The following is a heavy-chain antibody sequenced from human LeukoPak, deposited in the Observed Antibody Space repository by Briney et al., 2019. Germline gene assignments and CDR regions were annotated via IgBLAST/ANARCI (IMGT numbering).Heavy chain of an antibody. CDR1: GFTFSSYA. CDR2: ISGSGGST. V-gene: IGHV3-23*01. Sequence: GGSLRLSCAASGFTFSSYAMSWVRQAPGKGLEWVSAISGSGGSTYYADSVKGRFTISRDNSKNTLYLQMNSLRAEDTAVYYCARDQGYSSSWLYYYYYGMDVWGQGTTVTVFS. D-gene: IGHD6-13*01. J-gene: IGHJ6*02. CDR3: ARDQGYSSSWLYYYYYGMDV.